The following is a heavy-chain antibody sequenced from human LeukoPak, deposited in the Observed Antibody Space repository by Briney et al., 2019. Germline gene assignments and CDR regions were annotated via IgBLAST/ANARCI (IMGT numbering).Heavy chain of an antibody. Sequence: SETLSLTCTVTGDSLHRYYWSWLRQPPGRGREGIGYIYYRGTTSYNPFLKSRVTISVDTSKNQFSLKLNSVTAADTAVYYCARLPRYGGYDHFDYWGQGILVIVSS. CDR2: IYYRGTT. D-gene: IGHD5-12*01. J-gene: IGHJ4*02. V-gene: IGHV4-59*12. CDR1: GDSLHRYY. CDR3: ARLPRYGGYDHFDY.